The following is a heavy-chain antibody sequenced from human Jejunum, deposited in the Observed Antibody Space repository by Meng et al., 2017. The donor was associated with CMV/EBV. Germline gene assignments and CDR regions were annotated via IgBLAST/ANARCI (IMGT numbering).Heavy chain of an antibody. D-gene: IGHD3-22*01. CDR3: ARGFSNGYLPFDY. CDR2: IIAVLKTP. V-gene: IGHV1-69*01. Sequence: QAQVVQSWTEVKKPGSSVKVSCKSSGGVFNNYALNWVRQAPGQGLEWMGGIIAVLKTPTYAQKFRGRLTITADESTGTTYMDLTSLTSEDTAVYYCARGFSNGYLPFDYWGQGTLVTVSS. J-gene: IGHJ4*02. CDR1: GGVFNNYA.